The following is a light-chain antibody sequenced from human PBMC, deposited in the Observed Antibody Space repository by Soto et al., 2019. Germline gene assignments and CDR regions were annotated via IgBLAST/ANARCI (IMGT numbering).Light chain of an antibody. CDR1: QSVSSY. Sequence: EIALTQSPATLSLSPGDRATLSCRASQSVSSYLAWYQQKPGQAPRLLIYDASNRATGIPARFSGSGSGTDFTLTITSLEPEDFAVYYCQQRSNWPSTFGGGTTVEIK. J-gene: IGKJ4*01. CDR3: QQRSNWPST. V-gene: IGKV3-11*01. CDR2: DAS.